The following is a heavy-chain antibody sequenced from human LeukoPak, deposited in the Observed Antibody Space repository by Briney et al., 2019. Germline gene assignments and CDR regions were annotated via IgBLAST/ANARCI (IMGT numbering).Heavy chain of an antibody. CDR2: IIPILGIA. J-gene: IGHJ4*02. V-gene: IGHV1-69*04. CDR3: AREEVTYQGDGYSY. Sequence: SVKVSCKASGGTFSSYAISWVRQAPGQGLEWMGRIIPILGIANYAQKFQGRVTITADKSTSTAYMELSSLRSEDTAVYYCAREEVTYQGDGYSYWGQGTLVTVSS. CDR1: GGTFSSYA. D-gene: IGHD5-24*01.